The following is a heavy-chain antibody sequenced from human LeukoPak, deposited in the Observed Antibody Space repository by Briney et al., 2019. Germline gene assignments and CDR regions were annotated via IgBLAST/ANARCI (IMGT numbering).Heavy chain of an antibody. J-gene: IGHJ4*02. Sequence: GGSLRLSCAASGFTFSNYWMSWVRQAPGKGLEWVANIKEDGSEKYYVDSVKGRFTISRDNARNSLYLQMNSLRAEDTAVYYCASGRQLGYWGQGTLATVSS. CDR3: ASGRQLGY. CDR1: GFTFSNYW. V-gene: IGHV3-7*01. CDR2: IKEDGSEK. D-gene: IGHD6-13*01.